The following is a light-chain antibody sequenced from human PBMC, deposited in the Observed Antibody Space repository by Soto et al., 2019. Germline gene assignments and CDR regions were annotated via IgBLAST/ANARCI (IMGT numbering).Light chain of an antibody. Sequence: QSVLTQPASVSGSPGQSITISCTGTSSDVGGSNYVSWYQQHPGKAPKLMIYDVSNRASGVSNRFSGSKSGNTASLTISGLQEEDEADYYCGSYSSSSTLYVFGTGTKLTVL. CDR1: SSDVGGSNY. J-gene: IGLJ1*01. CDR3: GSYSSSSTLYV. V-gene: IGLV2-14*03. CDR2: DVS.